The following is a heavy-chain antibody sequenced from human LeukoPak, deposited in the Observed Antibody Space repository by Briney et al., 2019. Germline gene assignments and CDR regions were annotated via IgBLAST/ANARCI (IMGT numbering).Heavy chain of an antibody. CDR1: GGSISSYY. J-gene: IGHJ3*02. CDR2: INHSGST. Sequence: SETLSLTCTVSGGSISSYYWSWIRQPPGKGLEWIGEINHSGSTNYNPSLKSRVTISVDTSKNQFSLKLSSVTAADTAVYYCARGPHDSSGYYHSAFDIWGQGTMVTVSS. CDR3: ARGPHDSSGYYHSAFDI. V-gene: IGHV4-34*01. D-gene: IGHD3-22*01.